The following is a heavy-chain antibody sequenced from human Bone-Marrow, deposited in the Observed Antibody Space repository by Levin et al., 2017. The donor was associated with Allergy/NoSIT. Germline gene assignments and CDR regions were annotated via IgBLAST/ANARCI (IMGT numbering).Heavy chain of an antibody. CDR2: INPNDDTT. J-gene: IGHJ4*02. CDR3: ARGDATFWPPPPCI. D-gene: IGHD2-2*01. CDR1: GYTFLNYF. V-gene: IGHV1-46*01. Sequence: SGESLKISCKASGYTFLNYFMNWVRQAPGQGLEWVGIINPNDDTTAYAQKFQGRVAVTRDTSTDTVYLDLSSLRSDDTAVYYCARGDATFWPPPPCIWGQGTLVTVSS.